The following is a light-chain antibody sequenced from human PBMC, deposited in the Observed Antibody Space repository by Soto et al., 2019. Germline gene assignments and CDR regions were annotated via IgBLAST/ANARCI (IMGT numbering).Light chain of an antibody. CDR1: QDISNY. Sequence: DIQMTQSPSSVSASEGDRVTITFQASQDISNYLNWYQQKPGKAPKLLIYDASNLETGVPSRFSGSGSGTDFTFTISSLQPEDFATYYCQQYQSSWTFGQGTKVDIK. CDR3: QQYQSSWT. J-gene: IGKJ1*01. CDR2: DAS. V-gene: IGKV1-33*01.